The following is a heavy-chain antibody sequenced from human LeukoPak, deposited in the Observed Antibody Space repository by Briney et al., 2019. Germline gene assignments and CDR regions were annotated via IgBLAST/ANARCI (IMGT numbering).Heavy chain of an antibody. Sequence: GGSLRLSCATSGFTVSSSYISWVRQAPGKGLEWVSVIYAGDSTYYADSVKGRFIISRDNSKNTVYLQMDSLRAEDTAVYYCARSYTHYDFWSGYTYQNYFDPWGQGTLVTVSS. V-gene: IGHV3-53*01. D-gene: IGHD3-3*01. CDR2: IYAGDST. CDR1: GFTVSSSY. CDR3: ARSYTHYDFWSGYTYQNYFDP. J-gene: IGHJ5*02.